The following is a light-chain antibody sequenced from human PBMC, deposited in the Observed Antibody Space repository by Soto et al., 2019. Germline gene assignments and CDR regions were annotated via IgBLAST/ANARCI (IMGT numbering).Light chain of an antibody. CDR3: SSYTISKTVV. Sequence: QSVLAQPASVSGSPGQSITISCIGSNNDVGAYNYVSWYRQYPGKAPKTLIYDVTNRPSGVSNRFSGSKSGNTASLTISGLQAEDEADYYCSSYTISKTVVFGGGTQLTVL. J-gene: IGLJ3*02. CDR1: NNDVGAYNY. CDR2: DVT. V-gene: IGLV2-14*01.